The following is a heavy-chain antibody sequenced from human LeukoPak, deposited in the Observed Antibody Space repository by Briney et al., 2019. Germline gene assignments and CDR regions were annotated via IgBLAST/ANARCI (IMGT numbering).Heavy chain of an antibody. D-gene: IGHD3-10*02. J-gene: IGHJ6*04. V-gene: IGHV4-34*01. CDR3: AELGITMIGGV. CDR2: INRSGST. CDR1: GGSISSYY. Sequence: PSETLSLTCTVSGGSISSYYWSWIRQPPGKGLEWIGEINRSGSTNYNPSLKSRVTISVDTSKNQFSLKLSSVTAADTAVYYCAELGITMIGGVWGKGTTVTISS.